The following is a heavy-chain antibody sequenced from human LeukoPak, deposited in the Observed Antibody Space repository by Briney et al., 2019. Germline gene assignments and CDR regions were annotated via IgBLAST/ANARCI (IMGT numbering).Heavy chain of an antibody. V-gene: IGHV4-4*07. D-gene: IGHD2-2*02. J-gene: IGHJ6*03. Sequence: PSETQSLTCTVSGGSISSYYWSWIRQPAGKGLEWIGRIYTSGSTNYNPSLKSRVTMSVDTSKNQFSLKLSSVTAADTAVYYCARGIYCSSTSCYTGDYYYYMDVWGKGTTVTVSS. CDR1: GGSISSYY. CDR2: IYTSGST. CDR3: ARGIYCSSTSCYTGDYYYYMDV.